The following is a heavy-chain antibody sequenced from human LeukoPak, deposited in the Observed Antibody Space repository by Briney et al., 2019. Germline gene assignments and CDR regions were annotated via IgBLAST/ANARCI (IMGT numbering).Heavy chain of an antibody. J-gene: IGHJ3*02. CDR2: IGTAGDT. CDR1: GFTFSSYD. Sequence: GGSLRLSCAASGFTFSSYDMHWVRGATGKGLEWVSAIGTAGDTYYPGSVKGRFTISRENAKNSLYLQMNSLRAGDTAVYYCARGGSYLSAFDIWGQGTMVTVSS. V-gene: IGHV3-13*01. D-gene: IGHD1-26*01. CDR3: ARGGSYLSAFDI.